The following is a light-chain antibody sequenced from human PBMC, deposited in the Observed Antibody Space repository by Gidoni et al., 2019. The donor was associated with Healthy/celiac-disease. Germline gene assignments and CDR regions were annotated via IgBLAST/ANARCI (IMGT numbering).Light chain of an antibody. V-gene: IGKV3-15*01. CDR1: QSVSSN. Sequence: EIVMTQSPATLSVSPGERATLSCRASQSVSSNLAWYQQKPGQAPRLRIDGASTRASGIPARFSGSGTGTEFTLNISSRQSEDFAVYYCQQYNNWPLTFGGGTKVEIK. CDR2: GAS. J-gene: IGKJ4*01. CDR3: QQYNNWPLT.